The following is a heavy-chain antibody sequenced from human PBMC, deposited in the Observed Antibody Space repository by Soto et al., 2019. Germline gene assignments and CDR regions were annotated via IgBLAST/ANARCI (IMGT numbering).Heavy chain of an antibody. CDR1: GFTLSSYS. V-gene: IGHV3-48*02. CDR2: ISGSGGTI. D-gene: IGHD6-19*01. CDR3: ARETGLRSSGWSYYFDF. J-gene: IGHJ4*02. Sequence: EVQLVESGGGLVQPGGSLRLSCAASGFTLSSYSMHWVRQAPGKGLEWVSYISGSGGTIYYADSVKGRFTISRDNAKNSLSVQMNMQIDEDTAVYFCARETGLRSSGWSYYFDFWGQGTRVTVSS.